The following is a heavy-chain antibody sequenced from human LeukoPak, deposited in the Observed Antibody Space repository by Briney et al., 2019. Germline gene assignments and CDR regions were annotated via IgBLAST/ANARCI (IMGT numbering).Heavy chain of an antibody. V-gene: IGHV2-5*02. CDR3: AHSDYCESSGSGNFDF. CDR1: GFSHSTSGVG. D-gene: IGHD3-22*01. Sequence: SGPTLVNPTQTLTLPYRLPGFSHSTSGVGVGWIRQPPGKALEWLALIYWDDDKRYSPSLKSRLTITKDTSKNQVVLTMTNMDPVDTATYECAHSDYCESSGSGNFDFCGQGTLVTVSS. J-gene: IGHJ4*02. CDR2: IYWDDDK.